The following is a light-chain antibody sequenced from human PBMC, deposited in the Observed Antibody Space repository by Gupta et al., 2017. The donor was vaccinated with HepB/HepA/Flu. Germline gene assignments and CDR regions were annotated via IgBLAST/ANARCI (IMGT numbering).Light chain of an antibody. CDR1: KIGGKS. Sequence: SFVLTQPPSVSVAPGQTARITCGGNKIGGKSVHWYQQEPGQAPVMVISYDSDRPSGIPERFSGSNSGNTATLTIRRVEAGDEADYYCQVWDSSRDQVVFGGGTKLTVL. J-gene: IGLJ2*01. CDR3: QVWDSSRDQVV. CDR2: YDS. V-gene: IGLV3-21*04.